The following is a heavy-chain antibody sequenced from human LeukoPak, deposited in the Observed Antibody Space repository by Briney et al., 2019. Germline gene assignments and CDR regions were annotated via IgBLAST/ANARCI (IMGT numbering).Heavy chain of an antibody. CDR2: IYYTGST. D-gene: IGHD3-16*01. CDR3: ARDKLGGGTIFDY. J-gene: IGHJ4*02. Sequence: ETLSLTCTVSGGSISTYYWSWIRQPPGKGLEWIGYIYYTGSTSSNPSLKSRVTISVDTPKNQFSLKLSSVTAADTAMYYCARDKLGGGTIFDYWGQGTLVTVSS. CDR1: GGSISTYY. V-gene: IGHV4-59*01.